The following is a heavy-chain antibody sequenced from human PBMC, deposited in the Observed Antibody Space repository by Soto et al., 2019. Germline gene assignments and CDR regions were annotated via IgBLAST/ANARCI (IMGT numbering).Heavy chain of an antibody. CDR2: ISAYNGNT. CDR1: GYTFTSYG. D-gene: IGHD3-9*01. Sequence: QVQLVQSGAEVKKPGASVKVSCKASGYTFTSYGISWVRQAPGQGLEWMGWISAYNGNTNYAQKXQGRVTMPTDXXTXTXXKELRSLRSDDTAVYYCARTSNYDILTGHPGWFDPWGQGTLVTVSS. CDR3: ARTSNYDILTGHPGWFDP. V-gene: IGHV1-18*01. J-gene: IGHJ5*02.